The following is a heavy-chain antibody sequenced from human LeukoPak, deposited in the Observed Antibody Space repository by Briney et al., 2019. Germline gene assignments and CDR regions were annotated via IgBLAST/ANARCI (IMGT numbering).Heavy chain of an antibody. Sequence: PGGSLRLSCAASGFTFSSYGMYWVRQAPGKGLEWVSIIYSGGSTYYADSVKGRFTISRDNSKNTLYLQMNSLRAEDTAVYYCARGNPGGEFYWGQGTLVTVSS. D-gene: IGHD1-14*01. CDR1: GFTFSSYG. CDR2: IYSGGST. CDR3: ARGNPGGEFY. V-gene: IGHV3-53*01. J-gene: IGHJ4*02.